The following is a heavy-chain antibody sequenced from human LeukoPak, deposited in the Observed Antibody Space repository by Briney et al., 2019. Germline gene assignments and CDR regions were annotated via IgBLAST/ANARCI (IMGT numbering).Heavy chain of an antibody. D-gene: IGHD3-9*01. CDR1: GFTFSSYW. CDR3: ARVQGDYDTLTGYYYYYGMDV. Sequence: PGGSLRLSCAASGFTFSSYWMHWVRQAPGKGLVWVSRINSDGSSTSCADSVKGRFTISRDNAKNTLYLQMNSLRAEDTAVYYCARVQGDYDTLTGYYYYYGMDVWGKGTTVTVSS. V-gene: IGHV3-74*01. CDR2: INSDGSST. J-gene: IGHJ6*04.